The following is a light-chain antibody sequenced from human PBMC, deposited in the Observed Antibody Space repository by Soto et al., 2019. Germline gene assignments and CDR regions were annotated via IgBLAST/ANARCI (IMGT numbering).Light chain of an antibody. CDR1: QNVDSTY. CDR3: QQYGTSPYT. V-gene: IGKV3-20*01. Sequence: EIVLTQSPGTLSLSPGERATLSCRASQNVDSTYLAWYQQRPGQAPRLLIYGASSRATGIPDRFSGSGSGTDFTLTISRLEAEDSAVYFCQQYGTSPYTFGQGTKLEIK. J-gene: IGKJ2*01. CDR2: GAS.